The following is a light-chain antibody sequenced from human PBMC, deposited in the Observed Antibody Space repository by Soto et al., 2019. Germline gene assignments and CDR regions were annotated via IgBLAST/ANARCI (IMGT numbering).Light chain of an antibody. CDR3: QQYGSSQT. CDR1: QSVGSTY. Sequence: EIVLTQSPGTLSLSPGERATLSCRASQSVGSTYLAWYQQRPGQAPRLLLYGASSRATGIPDRFDGSGSGTDFTLTISRLEPEDFAVYYCQQYGSSQTFGQGTKVDIK. CDR2: GAS. J-gene: IGKJ1*01. V-gene: IGKV3-20*01.